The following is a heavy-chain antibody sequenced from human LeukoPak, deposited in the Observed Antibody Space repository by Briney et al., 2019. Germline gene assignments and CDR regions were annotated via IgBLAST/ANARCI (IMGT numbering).Heavy chain of an antibody. CDR2: INHRGAT. CDR3: ARDPTTVTSLPYYFDD. V-gene: IGHV4-34*01. D-gene: IGHD4-17*01. J-gene: IGHJ4*02. Sequence: PSETLSLTCAVSGGSFISYHWNWIRQLPGKGLEWIGEINHRGATNYNPSLKSRVTISVETSKNQFSLKLTSMTAADTAVYYCARDPTTVTSLPYYFDDWGQGTLVTVSS. CDR1: GGSFISYH.